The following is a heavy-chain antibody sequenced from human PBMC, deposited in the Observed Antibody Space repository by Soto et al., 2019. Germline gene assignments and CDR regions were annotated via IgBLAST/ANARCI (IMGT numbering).Heavy chain of an antibody. CDR1: GFTFSSYA. CDR2: ISGSGGST. D-gene: IGHD3-10*01. J-gene: IGHJ3*02. Sequence: GGSLRLSCAASGFTFSSYAMSWVRQAPGKGLERVSAISGSGGSTYYADSVKGRFTISRDNSKNTLYLQMNSLRAEDTAVYYCAKDLILLWFGELTVYDAFDIWGQGTMVTVSS. V-gene: IGHV3-23*01. CDR3: AKDLILLWFGELTVYDAFDI.